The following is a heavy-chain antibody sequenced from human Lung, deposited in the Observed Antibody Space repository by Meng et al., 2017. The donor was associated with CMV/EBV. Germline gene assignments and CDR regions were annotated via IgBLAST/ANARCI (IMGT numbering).Heavy chain of an antibody. J-gene: IGHJ4*02. V-gene: IGHV4-34*01. CDR3: ARGFLSFVRVFDY. Sequence: QVQLQRWGAGLLKPSGTLSLTCAVYGGSFSGYYWSWIRQPPGKGLEWIGEINHSGSTNYNPSLKSRVTISVDTSKNQFSLKLSSVTAADTAVYYCARGFLSFVRVFDYWGQGTLVTVSS. CDR2: INHSGST. CDR1: GGSFSGYY. D-gene: IGHD2/OR15-2a*01.